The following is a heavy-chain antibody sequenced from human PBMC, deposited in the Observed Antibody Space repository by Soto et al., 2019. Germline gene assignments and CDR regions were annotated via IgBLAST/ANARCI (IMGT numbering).Heavy chain of an antibody. Sequence: QVQLQESGPGLVKPSETLSLTCTVSGGSISSYYWSWIRQPPGKGLEWIGYIYYSGSTNYNPSLKNRVTISVDTSKNQFSLKPSSVTAADTAVYYCASTRGLWLVGYYYYYMDVWGKGTTVTVSS. J-gene: IGHJ6*03. CDR1: GGSISSYY. D-gene: IGHD6-19*01. V-gene: IGHV4-59*08. CDR2: IYYSGST. CDR3: ASTRGLWLVGYYYYYMDV.